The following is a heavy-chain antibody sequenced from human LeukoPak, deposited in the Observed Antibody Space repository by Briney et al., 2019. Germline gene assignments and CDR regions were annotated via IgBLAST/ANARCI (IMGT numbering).Heavy chain of an antibody. J-gene: IGHJ4*02. CDR2: MFHSGDT. Sequence: SETLSLTCAVSGYSISSGSYWGWIRQPPGRGLEWIGNMFHSGDTYHNPSLKSRVTISADTSKNQFSLKLTSVTAADTAVYYCAKVGAYGDYARHDYWGQGTLVTVSS. V-gene: IGHV4-38-2*01. CDR3: AKVGAYGDYARHDY. D-gene: IGHD4-17*01. CDR1: GYSISSGSY.